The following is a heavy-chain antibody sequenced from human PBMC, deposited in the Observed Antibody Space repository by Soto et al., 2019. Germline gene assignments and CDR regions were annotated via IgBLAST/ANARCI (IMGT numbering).Heavy chain of an antibody. CDR2: ISSNGGST. V-gene: IGHV3-64*01. Sequence: GGSLRLSCAASGFTFSSYAMHWVRQAPGKGLEYVSAISSNGGSTYYANSVKGRFTISRDNSKNTLYLQMGSLRAEDMAVYYCARGGSERYYYYYHMDVWGKGTTVTVSS. D-gene: IGHD1-1*01. CDR3: ARGGSERYYYYYHMDV. CDR1: GFTFSSYA. J-gene: IGHJ6*03.